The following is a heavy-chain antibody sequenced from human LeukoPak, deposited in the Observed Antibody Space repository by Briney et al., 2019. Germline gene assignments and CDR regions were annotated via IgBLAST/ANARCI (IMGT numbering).Heavy chain of an antibody. D-gene: IGHD2-2*01. J-gene: IGHJ5*02. Sequence: PGGSLRLSCAASGFTFSSYAMSWVRQAPGRGLEWVSVISGSVNSTYYADSVKGRFTISRDNSKSTVYLLMNSLRAEDTAVYYCAKLDTSTFDPWGQGTLVAVSS. CDR3: AKLDTSTFDP. V-gene: IGHV3-23*01. CDR1: GFTFSSYA. CDR2: ISGSVNST.